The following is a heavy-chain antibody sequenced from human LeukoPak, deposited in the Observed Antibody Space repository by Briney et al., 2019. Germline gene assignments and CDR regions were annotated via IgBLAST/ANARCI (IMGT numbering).Heavy chain of an antibody. CDR3: ARGGVILGYCSSTSCSAAFDI. CDR1: AGSLSGYS. Sequence: PSETLSLTCVVYAGSLSGYSWSWIRKPPGTELEWIGDCNHSGGTNYNRSLKSRVTISVDTSKNQFSLKLSSVTAADTAVYYCARGGVILGYCSSTSCSAAFDIWDQGTMVTVSS. V-gene: IGHV4-34*01. D-gene: IGHD2-2*01. J-gene: IGHJ3*02. CDR2: CNHSGGT.